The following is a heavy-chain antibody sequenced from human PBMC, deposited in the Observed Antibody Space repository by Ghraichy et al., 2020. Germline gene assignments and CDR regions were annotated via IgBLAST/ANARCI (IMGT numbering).Heavy chain of an antibody. CDR3: ARGRDHGFDI. V-gene: IGHV6-1*01. Sequence: SCAISGDSVSNYNVAWNWIRQSPSRGLEWLGRTYRMASQYAESVKSRMTISPDTSKNQFSPQLNSVTPEDTALYYCARGRDHGFDIWGQGTMVTVSS. J-gene: IGHJ3*02. CDR2: TYRMAS. CDR1: GDSVSNYNVA.